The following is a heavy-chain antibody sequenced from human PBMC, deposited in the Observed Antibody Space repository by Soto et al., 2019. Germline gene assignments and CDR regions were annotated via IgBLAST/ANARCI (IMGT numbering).Heavy chain of an antibody. Sequence: GGSLRLSCAASGFTFSDYYMSWIRQTPGKGLEWIGYSSNSGSFTRYADSVKGRFSISRDNAKNSLYLQINSLRGEDTAIYYCVRSGDNYNLLDFWGQGTPVSVSS. CDR1: GFTFSDYY. J-gene: IGHJ4*02. CDR2: SSNSGSFT. CDR3: VRSGDNYNLLDF. D-gene: IGHD1-1*01. V-gene: IGHV3-11*06.